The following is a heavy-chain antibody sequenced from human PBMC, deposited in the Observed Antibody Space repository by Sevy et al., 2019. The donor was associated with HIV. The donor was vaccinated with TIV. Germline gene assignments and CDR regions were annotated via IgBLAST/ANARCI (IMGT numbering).Heavy chain of an antibody. CDR3: ARDREASTTSCFDY. J-gene: IGHJ4*02. D-gene: IGHD2-2*01. CDR1: GFTFSSYW. Sequence: GGSLRLSCAASGFTFSSYWMSWVRQAPGKGLEWVANIKQDGSEKYYLDSVKGRFTISRDNAKNSLYLQMNSLRAEDTAVYYCARDREASTTSCFDYWGQGTLVTVS. CDR2: IKQDGSEK. V-gene: IGHV3-7*01.